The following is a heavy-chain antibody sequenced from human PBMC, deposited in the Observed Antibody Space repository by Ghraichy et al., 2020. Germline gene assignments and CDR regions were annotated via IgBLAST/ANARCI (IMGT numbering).Heavy chain of an antibody. Sequence: SETLSLTCTVSGGSVSSGSYYWSWIRQPPGKGLEWIGYIYYSGSTNYNPSLKSRVTISVDTSKNQFSLKLSSVTAADTAVYYCARGLYDFWSGYYSGTYWFDPWGQGTLVTVSS. CDR2: IYYSGST. CDR1: GGSVSSGSYY. J-gene: IGHJ5*02. CDR3: ARGLYDFWSGYYSGTYWFDP. V-gene: IGHV4-61*01. D-gene: IGHD3-3*01.